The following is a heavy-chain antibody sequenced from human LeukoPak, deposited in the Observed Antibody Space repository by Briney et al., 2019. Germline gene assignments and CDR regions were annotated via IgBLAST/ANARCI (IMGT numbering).Heavy chain of an antibody. CDR1: GYSISSGYY. CDR2: IYHSGST. Sequence: NTSETLSLTCTVSGYSISSGYYWGWIRQPPGKGLEWIGSIYHSGSTYYNPPLKSRVTISVDTSKNQFSLKLSSVTAADTAVYYCASGRQQLAHYGMDVWGQGTTVTVSS. J-gene: IGHJ6*02. D-gene: IGHD6-13*01. CDR3: ASGRQQLAHYGMDV. V-gene: IGHV4-38-2*02.